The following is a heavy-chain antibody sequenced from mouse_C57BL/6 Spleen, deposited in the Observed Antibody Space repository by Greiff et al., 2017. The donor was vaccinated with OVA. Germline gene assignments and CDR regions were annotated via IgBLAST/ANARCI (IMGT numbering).Heavy chain of an antibody. CDR1: GYTFTSYW. CDR2: IDPSDSYT. Sequence: QVQLQQSGAELVKPGASVKLSCKASGYTFTSYWMQWVKQRPGQGLEWIGEIDPSDSYTNYNQKFKGKATLTVDTSSSTAYMQLSSLTSEDSAVYYCAARGDYDGYWGQGTTLTVSS. J-gene: IGHJ2*01. D-gene: IGHD2-4*01. V-gene: IGHV1-50*01. CDR3: AARGDYDGY.